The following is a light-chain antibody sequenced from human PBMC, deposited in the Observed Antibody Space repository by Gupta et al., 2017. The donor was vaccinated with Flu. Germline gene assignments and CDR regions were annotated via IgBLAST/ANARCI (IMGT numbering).Light chain of an antibody. CDR2: EVS. V-gene: IGKV3-15*01. J-gene: IGKJ2*01. Sequence: APRPASPRERATRSSRASQSGNTYLDWFQQRPGQAPRRLIFEVSTRDTGIPDRFSGSGSGTDFTLTISRVQSDDVAVYYCLQGTGWPYAFGQGTKLEIK. CDR3: LQGTGWPYA. CDR1: QSGNTY.